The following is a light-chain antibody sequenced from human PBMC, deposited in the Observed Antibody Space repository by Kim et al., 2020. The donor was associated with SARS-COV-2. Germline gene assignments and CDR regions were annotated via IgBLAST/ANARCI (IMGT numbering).Light chain of an antibody. CDR1: QGISNY. CDR2: AAS. V-gene: IGKV1-27*01. CDR3: QQCKGAPWT. Sequence: ASVGDRVTITCRASQGISNYLAWYQQKPGQVPKLLIYAASALKSGVPSRFSGSGSGTDFTLTITSLQPEDVAAYYCQQCKGAPWTFGQGTKVDIK. J-gene: IGKJ1*01.